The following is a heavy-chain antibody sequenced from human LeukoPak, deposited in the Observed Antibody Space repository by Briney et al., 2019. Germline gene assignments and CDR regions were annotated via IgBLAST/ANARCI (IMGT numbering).Heavy chain of an antibody. CDR2: IYSGGST. CDR3: ARDESGSYDY. J-gene: IGHJ4*02. D-gene: IGHD1-26*01. CDR1: GFTVSSNY. V-gene: IGHV3-53*01. Sequence: GGSLRLSCAASGFTVSSNYMSWVRQAPGKGLEWVSVIYSGGSTYYSDSVKGRFTISRDNSKNTLYLQMNSLRAEDTAVYYCARDESGSYDYWGQGTLVTVSS.